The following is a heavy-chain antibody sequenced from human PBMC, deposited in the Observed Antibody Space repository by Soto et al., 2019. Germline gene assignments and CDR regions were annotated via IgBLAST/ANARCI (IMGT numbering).Heavy chain of an antibody. V-gene: IGHV3-23*01. D-gene: IGHD5-12*01. Sequence: GGSLRLSCAASGFTFSRHGMSWVRQAPGKGLEWVSAITGSGGSTYYADSVKGRFTISRDNSKNTLYLQMNSLIAEDTAVYYCARDQVSGYDDAFDIWGQGTMVTVSS. J-gene: IGHJ3*02. CDR1: GFTFSRHG. CDR3: ARDQVSGYDDAFDI. CDR2: ITGSGGST.